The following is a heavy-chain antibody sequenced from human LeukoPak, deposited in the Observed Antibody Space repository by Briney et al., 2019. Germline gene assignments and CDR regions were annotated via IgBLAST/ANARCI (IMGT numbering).Heavy chain of an antibody. D-gene: IGHD3-10*01. CDR3: AKDRDAVFVDY. CDR1: GFTFSSYA. CDR2: VSGSGGST. J-gene: IGHJ4*02. Sequence: GGSLRLSRAASGFTFSSYAMSWVRQAPGKGLEWVSAVSGSGGSTYYADSVKGRFTISRDNPKNTLYLQMNSLRAEDTAVYYCAKDRDAVFVDYWRVGPLVTVSS. V-gene: IGHV3-23*01.